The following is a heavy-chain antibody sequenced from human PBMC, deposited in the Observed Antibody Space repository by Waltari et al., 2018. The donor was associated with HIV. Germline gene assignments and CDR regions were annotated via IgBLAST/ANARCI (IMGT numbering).Heavy chain of an antibody. CDR2: ISSSSSTI. CDR1: GLTSGSCR. V-gene: IGHV3-48*04. D-gene: IGHD6-19*01. J-gene: IGHJ3*02. Sequence: VQLLESGGGLVGAGGALRLSCAGSGLTSGSCRMSGLAEPQGKGLEWVSYISSSSSTIYYADSVKGRFTISRDNAKNSLYLQMNSLRAEDTAVYYCARGNSSGRWAFDIWGRGTMVTVSS. CDR3: ARGNSSGRWAFDI.